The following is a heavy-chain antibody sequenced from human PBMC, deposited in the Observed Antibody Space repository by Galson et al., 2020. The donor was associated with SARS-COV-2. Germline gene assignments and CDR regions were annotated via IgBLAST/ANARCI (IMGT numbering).Heavy chain of an antibody. D-gene: IGHD6-6*01. CDR2: IKQDGSEK. CDR3: ARFIFVQLVPLAS. J-gene: IGHJ4*02. CDR1: GFTFSSYW. V-gene: IGHV3-7*03. Sequence: GESLKISCAASGFTFSSYWMSWVRQAPGKGLEWVANIKQDGSEKYYVDSVKGRFTISRDNAKNSLYLQMNSLRAEDTAVYYCARFIFVQLVPLASWGQGPLVPVSS.